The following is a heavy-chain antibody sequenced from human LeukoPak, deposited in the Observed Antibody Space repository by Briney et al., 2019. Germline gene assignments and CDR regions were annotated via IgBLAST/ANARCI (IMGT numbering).Heavy chain of an antibody. CDR2: INQDGSEK. V-gene: IGHV3-7*03. CDR1: GFTFSSYW. J-gene: IGHJ4*02. Sequence: GGSLRLSCAASGFTFSSYWMSWVRQAPGKGLEWVANINQDGSEKYYVDSVEGRFTISRDNAKNSLYLQMNSQRAEGTAVYYCAREPMVRGVITTCFDYWGQGTLVTVSS. CDR3: AREPMVRGVITTCFDY. D-gene: IGHD3-10*01.